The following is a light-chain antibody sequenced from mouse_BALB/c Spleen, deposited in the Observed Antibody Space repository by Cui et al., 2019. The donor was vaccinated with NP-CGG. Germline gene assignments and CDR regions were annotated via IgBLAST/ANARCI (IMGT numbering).Light chain of an antibody. J-gene: IGLJ3*01. V-gene: IGLV2*02. CDR3: ALRYSTHWI. CDR1: TGAVKTTNY. CDR2: GTS. Sequence: QAFVTQESAPTTSPGGTVILTCPPSTGAVKTTNYANWVQEKPDHLFTGLMGGTSNRAPGVPVRFSGSLIGRKAALTNKGAKTGDGGKYFFALRYSTHWIFGSGTKVTVL.